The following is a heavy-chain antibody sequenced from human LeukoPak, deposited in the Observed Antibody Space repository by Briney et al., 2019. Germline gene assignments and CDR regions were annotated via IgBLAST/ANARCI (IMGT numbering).Heavy chain of an antibody. D-gene: IGHD3-3*01. J-gene: IGHJ4*02. Sequence: GGSLRLSCAASGVVLRNYFMSWGRQAPGQGMELVASIKNDGSERYYVGSVRGGYTISRDNTKNSLFLQMSSLRAEDTAVYYCATDRGWRTSGYYLYYFEYWGQGTLVTVSS. CDR3: ATDRGWRTSGYYLYYFEY. V-gene: IGHV3-7*01. CDR2: IKNDGSER. CDR1: GVVLRNYF.